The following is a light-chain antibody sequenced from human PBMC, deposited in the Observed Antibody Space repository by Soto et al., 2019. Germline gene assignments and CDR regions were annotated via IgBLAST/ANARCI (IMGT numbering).Light chain of an antibody. J-gene: IGKJ1*01. Sequence: EIVLTQSPGTLSLSPGERATLSCRVSQSVSSSYLAWYQQKPGQAPRLLIYGASSRATGIPDRFSGSGSGTDFTLTISRLEPEEFAVYYCQQYVSSPRTFGQGTKVEIK. CDR3: QQYVSSPRT. V-gene: IGKV3-20*01. CDR2: GAS. CDR1: QSVSSSY.